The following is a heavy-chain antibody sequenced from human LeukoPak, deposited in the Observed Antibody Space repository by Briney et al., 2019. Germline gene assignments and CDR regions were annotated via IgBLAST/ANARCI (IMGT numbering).Heavy chain of an antibody. D-gene: IGHD6-13*01. CDR2: IRYDGSNK. CDR1: GFTFSTYD. CDR3: ARGGPAAGRFDY. Sequence: PGGSLRLSCAASGFTFSTYDMHWVRQAPGKGLEWVAFIRYDGSNKYYAESVKGRFTISRDNSKNTLYLQMNSLRAEDTAVYYCARGGPAAGRFDYWGQGTLVTVSS. J-gene: IGHJ4*02. V-gene: IGHV3-30*02.